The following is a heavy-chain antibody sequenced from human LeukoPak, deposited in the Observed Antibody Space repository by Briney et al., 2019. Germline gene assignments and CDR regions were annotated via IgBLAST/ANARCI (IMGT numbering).Heavy chain of an antibody. V-gene: IGHV1-2*02. J-gene: IGHJ5*02. CDR1: GYTFTGYY. CDR3: ARDDRWRGYDL. CDR2: INPNSGCT. D-gene: IGHD5-12*01. Sequence: ASVKVSCKASGYTFTGYYMHWVRQAPGQGLEWMGWINPNSGCTNYAQKFQGRVTMTRDTSISTAYMELSRLRSDDTAVYYGARDDRWRGYDLWGEGTLVTVSS.